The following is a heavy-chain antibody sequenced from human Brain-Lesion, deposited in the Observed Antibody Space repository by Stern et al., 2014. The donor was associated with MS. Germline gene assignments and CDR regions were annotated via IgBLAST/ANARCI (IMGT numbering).Heavy chain of an antibody. J-gene: IGHJ4*02. CDR2: IRTQANNYAT. CDR1: SLTFAASA. CDR3: TRTQELAAFDF. V-gene: IGHV3-73*01. Sequence: EVPLGASRGDLLQPGGTRNISCATSSLTFAASAMHWVRQATGRRLEGGGRIRTQANNYATAYAASVKGRFFVSRNDSVNVAYLQMSGLKTEDTAVYYCTRTQELAAFDFWGRGTLVTVSS. D-gene: IGHD2-15*01.